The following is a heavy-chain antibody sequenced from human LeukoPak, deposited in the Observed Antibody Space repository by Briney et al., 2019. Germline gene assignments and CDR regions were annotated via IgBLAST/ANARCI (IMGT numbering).Heavy chain of an antibody. CDR3: AKAPSYFLTYSFDY. J-gene: IGHJ4*02. V-gene: IGHV3-9*01. CDR1: GFTFDDYA. CDR2: ISWNSGSI. D-gene: IGHD3-3*01. Sequence: AGGSLRLSCAASGFTFDDYAMHWVRQAPGKGLEWVSGISWNSGSIGYADSVKGRFTISRDNAKNSLYLQMNSLRAEETALYYWAKAPSYFLTYSFDYGAKGPLAPVSS.